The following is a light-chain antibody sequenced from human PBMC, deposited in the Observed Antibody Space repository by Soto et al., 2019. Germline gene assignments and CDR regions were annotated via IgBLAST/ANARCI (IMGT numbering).Light chain of an antibody. CDR2: GAS. Sequence: EIVMTQSPATLSVSPGESATLSCRASQSVSSKLAWYQQKPGQAPRLLIYGASTRATGIPARFSGSGSGTEFTLTMSGLRSEDFAVYYWQQYNTLYTFGQGIKLEIK. J-gene: IGKJ2*01. CDR1: QSVSSK. V-gene: IGKV3-15*01. CDR3: QQYNTLYT.